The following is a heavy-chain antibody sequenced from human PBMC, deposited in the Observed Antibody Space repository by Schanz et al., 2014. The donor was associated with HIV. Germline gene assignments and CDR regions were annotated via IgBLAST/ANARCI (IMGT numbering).Heavy chain of an antibody. D-gene: IGHD1-7*01. CDR3: AKDRITGTTGVPYYYYGMDV. Sequence: VQLVESGGAFVQPGGSLRLSCAASGFTFSSYGMHWVRQAPGKGLEWVAVISYDGSNKYYADSVKGRFTISRDNSKNTLYLQMNSLRAEDTAVYYCAKDRITGTTGVPYYYYGMDVWGQGTTVTVSS. CDR1: GFTFSSYG. V-gene: IGHV3-30*18. CDR2: ISYDGSNK. J-gene: IGHJ6*02.